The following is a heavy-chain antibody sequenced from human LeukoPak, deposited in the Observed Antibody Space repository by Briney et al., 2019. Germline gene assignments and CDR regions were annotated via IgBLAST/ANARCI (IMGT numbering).Heavy chain of an antibody. CDR2: ISSSGSTK. CDR3: ARGRGWLFFDN. Sequence: PGGSLRLSCAASGFTFSDYYMTWIRQAPGKGLEWVAYISSSGSTKDYADSVKGRFTISRDNAKNSLYLQMNSLRAEDTAVYYCARGRGWLFFDNWGQGTLVTVSS. CDR1: GFTFSDYY. V-gene: IGHV3-11*01. D-gene: IGHD6-19*01. J-gene: IGHJ4*02.